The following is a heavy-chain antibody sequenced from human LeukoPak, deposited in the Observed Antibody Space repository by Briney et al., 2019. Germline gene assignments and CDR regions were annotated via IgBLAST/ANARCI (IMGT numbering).Heavy chain of an antibody. CDR3: ARPGGYAFDL. J-gene: IGHJ3*01. V-gene: IGHV3-30*04. Sequence: PETSLRLSCTASGFIFSTYAFHWVRQAPGKGPEWMAFITYDGSNTYFADSVKGRFTLSRDNSKNALYLQMNSLRPADTAVYYCARPGGYAFDLWGQGTMVTVSS. CDR2: ITYDGSNT. CDR1: GFIFSTYA. D-gene: IGHD3-10*01.